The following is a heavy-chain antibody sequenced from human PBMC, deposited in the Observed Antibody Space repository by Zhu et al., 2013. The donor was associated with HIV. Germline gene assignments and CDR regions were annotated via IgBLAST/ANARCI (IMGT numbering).Heavy chain of an antibody. CDR1: GGTFSSYT. Sequence: QVHLVQSGAAVRKPGSSVKVSCKASGGTFSSYTISWVRQAPGQGLEWMGGIIPIFGTANYAQKFQGRVTITADKSTSTAYMALSSLRSEDTAVYYCARARTTYYYDSRKVAHGMDVWGQGTTVTVSS. CDR3: ARARTTYYYDSRKVAHGMDV. V-gene: IGHV1-69*06. J-gene: IGHJ6*02. CDR2: IIPIFGTA. D-gene: IGHD3-22*01.